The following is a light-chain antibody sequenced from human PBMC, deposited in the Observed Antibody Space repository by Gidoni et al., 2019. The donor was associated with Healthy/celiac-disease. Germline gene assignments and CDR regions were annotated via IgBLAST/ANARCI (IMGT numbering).Light chain of an antibody. V-gene: IGKV4-1*01. CDR2: WAS. CDR3: QQYYSIPIT. CDR1: QSVLYSSNNKNY. J-gene: IGKJ5*01. Sequence: DIVMTQSPDSLAVSLGERATINCKSSQSVLYSSNNKNYLVWYQQKPGQPPKLLIYWASTRESGVPDRFSGSGSGTDFTLTISSLQAEDVAVYYCQQYYSIPITFGQGTRLEIK.